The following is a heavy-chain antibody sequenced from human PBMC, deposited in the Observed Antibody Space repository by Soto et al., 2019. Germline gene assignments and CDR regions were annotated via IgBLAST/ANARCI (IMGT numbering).Heavy chain of an antibody. J-gene: IGHJ4*02. CDR3: AKALRDGYNSGYFDY. CDR1: GFTFSSYG. V-gene: IGHV3-30*18. Sequence: SLRLSCAASGFTFSSYGMHWVRQAPGKGLEWVAVISYDGSNKYYADSVKGRFTISRDNSKNTLYLQMNSLRAEDTAVYYCAKALRDGYNSGYFDYWGQGTLVTVSS. D-gene: IGHD5-12*01. CDR2: ISYDGSNK.